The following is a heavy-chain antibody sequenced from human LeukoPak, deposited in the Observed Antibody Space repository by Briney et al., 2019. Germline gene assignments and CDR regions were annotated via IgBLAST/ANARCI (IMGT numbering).Heavy chain of an antibody. J-gene: IGHJ4*02. D-gene: IGHD6-19*01. Sequence: GGSLRLSCAASGFTFSTYSMNWVRQAPGKGLEWVSFISTSSSYIYYADSVKGRFTISRDSAKNSLYLQMNSLRADDTAVYYCARNRYSSGWYTKTFDYWGQGTLVTVSS. V-gene: IGHV3-21*06. CDR3: ARNRYSSGWYTKTFDY. CDR1: GFTFSTYS. CDR2: ISTSSSYI.